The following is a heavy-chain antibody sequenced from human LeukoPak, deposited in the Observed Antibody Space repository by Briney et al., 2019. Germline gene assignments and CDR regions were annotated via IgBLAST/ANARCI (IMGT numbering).Heavy chain of an antibody. V-gene: IGHV3-23*01. D-gene: IGHD1-14*01. Sequence: PGGSLRLSCAASGFTFSSYAMSWVRQAPGKGLEWVSAISGSGGSTYYADSVKGRFTISRDNSKNTLYLQMNSLRAEDTAVYYWAKESRSKREKPRDAFDIGGKGTMVTVSS. J-gene: IGHJ3*02. CDR2: ISGSGGST. CDR1: GFTFSSYA. CDR3: AKESRSKREKPRDAFDI.